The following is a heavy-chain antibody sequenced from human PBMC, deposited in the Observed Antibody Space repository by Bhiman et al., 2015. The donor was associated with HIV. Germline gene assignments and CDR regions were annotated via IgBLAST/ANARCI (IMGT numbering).Heavy chain of an antibody. CDR1: GFTFGSYW. J-gene: IGHJ4*02. D-gene: IGHD3-22*01. CDR3: AREFSYYDSPDRGGFDY. CDR2: ISSSTSYI. Sequence: EVQLVESGGGVVQPGGSLRLSCAASGFTFGSYWMSWVRQAPGKGLEWVSSISSSTSYIYYADSVKGRFTISRDNAKNSLYLQMNSLRAEDTAVYYCAREFSYYDSPDRGGFDYWGQGTLVTVSS. V-gene: IGHV3-21*03.